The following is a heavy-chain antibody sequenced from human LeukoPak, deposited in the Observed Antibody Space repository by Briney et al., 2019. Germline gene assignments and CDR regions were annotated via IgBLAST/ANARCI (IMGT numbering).Heavy chain of an antibody. CDR1: GGSFSGYY. CDR3: ARGLEGSGRPFDY. CDR2: INHSGST. J-gene: IGHJ4*02. Sequence: SETLSLTCAVHGGSFSGYYWRWIRQPPGKGLEWIGEINHSGSTNYNPSLKSRVTISVDTSKNQFSLKLSSVTAADTAVYYCARGLEGSGRPFDYWGQGTLVTVSS. D-gene: IGHD6-19*01. V-gene: IGHV4-34*01.